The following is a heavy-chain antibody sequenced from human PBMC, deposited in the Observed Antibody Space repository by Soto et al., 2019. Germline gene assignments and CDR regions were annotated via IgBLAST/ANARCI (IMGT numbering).Heavy chain of an antibody. CDR1: GGSISSYY. V-gene: IGHV4-59*08. CDR3: ARHEEGWFDP. J-gene: IGHJ5*02. Sequence: EPLSLTCTVSGGSISSYYWSWIRQPPGKGLEWIGYIYYSGSTNYNPSLKSRVTISVDTSKNQFSLKLSSVTAADTAVYYCARHEEGWFDPWGQGTLVTVSS. CDR2: IYYSGST.